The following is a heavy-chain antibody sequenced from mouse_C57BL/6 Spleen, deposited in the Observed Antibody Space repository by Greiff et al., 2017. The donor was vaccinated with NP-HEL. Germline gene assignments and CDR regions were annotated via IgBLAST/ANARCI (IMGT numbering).Heavy chain of an antibody. D-gene: IGHD2-10*01. Sequence: VQLQQSGPELVKPGASVKISCKASGYSFTGYYMNWVKQSPEKSLEWIGEINPSTGGTTYNQKFKDKATLTVDKSSSTAYMQLNSLTSADSAVYYCARVDLLHFDYWGQGTTLTVSS. V-gene: IGHV1-42*01. CDR2: INPSTGGT. CDR3: ARVDLLHFDY. J-gene: IGHJ2*01. CDR1: GYSFTGYY.